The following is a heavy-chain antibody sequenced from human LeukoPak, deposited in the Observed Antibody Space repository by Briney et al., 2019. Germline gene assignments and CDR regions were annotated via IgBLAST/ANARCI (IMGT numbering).Heavy chain of an antibody. V-gene: IGHV4-39*01. D-gene: IGHD5-12*01. CDR1: GGSISSSFYY. CDR2: LYLSRTT. J-gene: IGHJ4*02. Sequence: SETLSLTCTVSGGSISSSFYYWGWIRQPPGKGLEWIGSLYLSRTTYYNPSLNSRVTISVDTSKNQFSLQLNSVTAADTAVYYCVRHDGRGGATMGSLDSWGQGSLVTVSS. CDR3: VRHDGRGGATMGSLDS.